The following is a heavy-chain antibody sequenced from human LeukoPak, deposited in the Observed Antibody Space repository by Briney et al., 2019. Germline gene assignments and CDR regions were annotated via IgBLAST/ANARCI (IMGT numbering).Heavy chain of an antibody. J-gene: IGHJ4*02. Sequence: ASVKVSCKTSGYSFTGYGISWVRQAPGQEPEWMGWISAYNGNTNYAQKLQGRVTMTTDTSTNTAYMELRSLRSDDTAVYYCARSPTVTLLYYFDYWGQGTLVTVSS. CDR3: ARSPTVTLLYYFDY. CDR2: ISAYNGNT. V-gene: IGHV1-18*01. D-gene: IGHD4-17*01. CDR1: GYSFTGYG.